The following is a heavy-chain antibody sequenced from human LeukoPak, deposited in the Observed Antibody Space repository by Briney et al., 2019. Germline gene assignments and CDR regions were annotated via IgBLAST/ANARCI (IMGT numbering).Heavy chain of an antibody. CDR2: IYFSGST. Sequence: SETLSLTCTVSGGSISSYYWGWIRQPPGKGLEWIGYIYFSGSTNYNPSLKSRVTMSVDTSKNLFSLKLTSVTAADTAVYSCARLSYGRPPEYWGQGTLVIVSS. V-gene: IGHV4-59*01. J-gene: IGHJ4*02. CDR1: GGSISSYY. CDR3: ARLSYGRPPEY. D-gene: IGHD5-18*01.